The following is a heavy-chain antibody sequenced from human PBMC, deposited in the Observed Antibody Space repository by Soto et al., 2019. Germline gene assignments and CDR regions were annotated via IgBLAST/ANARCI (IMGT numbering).Heavy chain of an antibody. CDR1: GYTFTRYA. CDR3: AIMARGDRIDY. J-gene: IGHJ4*02. Sequence: QVQLVQSGAEVKKPGASVKVSCKASGYTFTRYAMHWVRQAPGQRLEWMGWINAGNGNTKYSQKFQGRVTITRDTSASTAYMELSSLRSEDTAVYYCAIMARGDRIDYWGQGTLVTVSS. CDR2: INAGNGNT. V-gene: IGHV1-3*01. D-gene: IGHD2-21*01.